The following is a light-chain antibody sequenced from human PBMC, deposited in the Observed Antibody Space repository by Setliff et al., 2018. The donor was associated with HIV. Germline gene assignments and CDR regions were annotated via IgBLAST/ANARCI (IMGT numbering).Light chain of an antibody. V-gene: IGLV2-14*03. CDR2: DVT. CDR1: SSDVGGYNF. Sequence: SALAQPASVSGSPGQSITISCTGTSSDVGGYNFVSWYQHHPGKAPKLIIYDVTKRPSGVSHRFSGSKSANTASLTISGLRAEDEADYYCGSYTSGSTLGVFGTGTKATVL. J-gene: IGLJ1*01. CDR3: GSYTSGSTLGV.